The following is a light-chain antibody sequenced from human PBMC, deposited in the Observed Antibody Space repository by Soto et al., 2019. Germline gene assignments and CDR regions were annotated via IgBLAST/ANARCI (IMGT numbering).Light chain of an antibody. CDR1: QNVSRN. CDR2: DAS. J-gene: IGKJ1*01. CDR3: QQYNNWLWT. V-gene: IGKV3-15*01. Sequence: EIVMTQSPATLSVSPGERATLSCRASQNVSRNVACYQQKPGQAPRLLIHDASTRATGISVRFSGSGSGTEFILTISSLQSEDFAVYYCQQYNNWLWTFGQGTKVEIK.